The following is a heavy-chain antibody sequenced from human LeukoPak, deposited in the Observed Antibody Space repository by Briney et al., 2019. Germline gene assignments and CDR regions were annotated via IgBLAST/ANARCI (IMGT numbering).Heavy chain of an antibody. CDR2: IYHSGST. CDR3: ARGRNYYGSGSYPNYYYYGMDV. V-gene: IGHV4-38-2*01. J-gene: IGHJ6*04. Sequence: SETLSLTCAVSGYSISSGYYWGWIRQPPGKGLEWIGSIYHSGSTYYNPSLKSRVTISVDTPKNQFSLKLSSVTAADTAVYYCARGRNYYGSGSYPNYYYYGMDVWGKGTTVTVSS. CDR1: GYSISSGYY. D-gene: IGHD3-10*01.